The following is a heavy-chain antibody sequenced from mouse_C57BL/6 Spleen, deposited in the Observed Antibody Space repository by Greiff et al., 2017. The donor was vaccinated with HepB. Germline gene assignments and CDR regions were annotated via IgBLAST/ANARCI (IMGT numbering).Heavy chain of an antibody. J-gene: IGHJ2*01. CDR3: ASHYYGSSFDY. V-gene: IGHV5-17*01. D-gene: IGHD1-1*01. CDR1: GFTFSDYG. Sequence: EVKLVESGGGLVKPGGSLKLSCAASGFTFSDYGMHWVRQAPEKGLEWVAYISSGSSTIYYADTVKGRFTISRDNAKNTLFLPMTSLRSEDTAMYYCASHYYGSSFDYWGQGTTLTVSS. CDR2: ISSGSSTI.